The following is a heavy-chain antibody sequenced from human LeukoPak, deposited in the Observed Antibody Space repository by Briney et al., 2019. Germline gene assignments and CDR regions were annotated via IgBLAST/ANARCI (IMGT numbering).Heavy chain of an antibody. J-gene: IGHJ6*03. CDR2: IHSSGST. CDR3: ARLGFGYISNSYYYYMDV. D-gene: IGHD5-24*01. V-gene: IGHV4-59*08. Sequence: PSETLSLTCTVSGGSISPYYWTWIRQAPGKRLEYIAYIHSSGSTNYIPSLKSRVTISVDTSKNHFSLEMRSVTAADTAVYYCARLGFGYISNSYYYYMDVWGKGTTVTVSS. CDR1: GGSISPYY.